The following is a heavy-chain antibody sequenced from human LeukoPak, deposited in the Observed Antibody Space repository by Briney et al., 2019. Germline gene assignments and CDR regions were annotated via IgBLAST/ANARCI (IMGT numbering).Heavy chain of an antibody. CDR1: GGSISSGGYY. Sequence: PSETLSLTCTVSGGSISSGGYYWSWIRQHPGKGLEWIGYIYYSGSTYYNPSLKSRVTISVDTSKNQFSLKLSSVTAADTAVYYCARTRDIVVVVAATSAWFDPWGQGTLVTVSS. CDR3: ARTRDIVVVVAATSAWFDP. V-gene: IGHV4-31*03. CDR2: IYYSGST. J-gene: IGHJ5*02. D-gene: IGHD2-15*01.